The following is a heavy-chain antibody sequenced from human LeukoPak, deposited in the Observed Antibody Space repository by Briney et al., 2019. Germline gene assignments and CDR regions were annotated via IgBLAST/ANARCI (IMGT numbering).Heavy chain of an antibody. V-gene: IGHV3-23*01. CDR1: GFTFSSYA. CDR2: ISGSGGST. J-gene: IGHJ4*02. Sequence: GGSLRLSCAASGFTFSSYAMSWVRQAPGKGLEWVSAISGSGGSTYYADSVKGRFTISRGNSKNTLYLQMNSLRAEDTAVYYCAKDLTAYCGGDCYSGGYFDYWGQGTLVTVSS. CDR3: AKDLTAYCGGDCYSGGYFDY. D-gene: IGHD2-21*02.